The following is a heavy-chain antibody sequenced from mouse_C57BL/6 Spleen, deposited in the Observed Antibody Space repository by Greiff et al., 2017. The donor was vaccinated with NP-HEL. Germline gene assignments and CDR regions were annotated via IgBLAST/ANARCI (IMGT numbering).Heavy chain of an antibody. CDR2: INPSNGGT. CDR1: GYAFSSSW. V-gene: IGHV1-53*01. D-gene: IGHD1-1*01. Sequence: QVQLQQSGPELVKPGASVKISCKASGYAFSSSWMNWVKQRPGKGLEWIGNINPSNGGTNYNEKFKSKATLTVDKSSSTAYMQLSSLTSEDSAVYYCARWATTVVEGAMDYWGQGTSVTVSS. CDR3: ARWATTVVEGAMDY. J-gene: IGHJ4*01.